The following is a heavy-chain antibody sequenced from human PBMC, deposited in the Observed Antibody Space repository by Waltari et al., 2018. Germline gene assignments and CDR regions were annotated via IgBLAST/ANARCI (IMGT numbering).Heavy chain of an antibody. D-gene: IGHD3-9*01. CDR2: INTDGSSI. Sequence: EVQLVESGGGLVQPGGSLRLSCAASGFRFRTYWMHWVRQVPGKGLVWVSRINTDGSSIGNADSVKGRFTISRDNAKNTLYLQMNSLKAEDTAVYDCARVDKGYFDYWGQGTLVTVSS. CDR1: GFRFRTYW. J-gene: IGHJ4*02. CDR3: ARVDKGYFDY. V-gene: IGHV3-74*01.